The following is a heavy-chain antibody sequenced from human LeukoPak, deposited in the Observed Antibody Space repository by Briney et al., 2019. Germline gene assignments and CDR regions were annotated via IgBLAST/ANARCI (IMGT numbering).Heavy chain of an antibody. J-gene: IGHJ6*02. CDR2: IYTSGST. D-gene: IGHD3-3*01. CDR3: ARDVPLVLRFLEWPPTYGMDV. V-gene: IGHV4-61*02. CDR1: AGSISSGSYY. Sequence: SETLSLTCTVSAGSISSGSYYWIWIRQPAGKGLEWIGRIYTSGSTNYNPSLKSRVTISVDTSKNQFSLKLSSVTAADTAVYYCARDVPLVLRFLEWPPTYGMDVWGQGTTVTVSS.